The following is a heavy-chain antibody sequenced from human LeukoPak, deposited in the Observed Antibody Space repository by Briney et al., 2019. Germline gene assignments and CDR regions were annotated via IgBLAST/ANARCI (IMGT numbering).Heavy chain of an antibody. CDR1: GFTFSSYG. J-gene: IGHJ4*02. D-gene: IGHD6-19*01. V-gene: IGHV3-30*02. CDR3: AKGTGSGWYFDY. Sequence: PGGSLRLSCAASGFTFSSYGMHWVRQAPGKGLEWVAFIRYDGSNKYYADSVKGRFTISRDNSKNTLYLQMNSLRAEDTAVHYCAKGTGSGWYFDYWGQGTLVTVSS. CDR2: IRYDGSNK.